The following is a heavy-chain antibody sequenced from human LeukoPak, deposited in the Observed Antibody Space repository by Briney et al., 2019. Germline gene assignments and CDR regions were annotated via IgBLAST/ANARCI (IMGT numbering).Heavy chain of an antibody. V-gene: IGHV3-33*08. CDR2: IWYDGSNK. CDR1: GFPFSSYP. Sequence: GGSLRLSCAASGFPFSSYPMHWVRQAPGKGLEWVAVIWYDGSNKYSADSVKGRFTISRDNSKNTLYLQMNSLRAEDTAVYYCARGEHHYDSSAYYYFDYWGQGTLVTVSS. D-gene: IGHD3-22*01. J-gene: IGHJ4*02. CDR3: ARGEHHYDSSAYYYFDY.